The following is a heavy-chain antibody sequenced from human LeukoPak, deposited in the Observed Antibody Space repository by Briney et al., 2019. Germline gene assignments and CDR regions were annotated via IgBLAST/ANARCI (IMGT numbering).Heavy chain of an antibody. CDR2: ISGNGGTT. J-gene: IGHJ4*02. CDR3: AKDMRGSYLDY. V-gene: IGHV3-23*01. CDR1: GFTFTNYA. Sequence: PGGSLRLSCAASGFTFTNYAMAWVRQAPGKGLEWVSTISGNGGTTYYADSVKGRFTVSRDNSKNTLYLQMNSLRAEDTAVYYCAKDMRGSYLDYWGQGTLVTVSS. D-gene: IGHD1-26*01.